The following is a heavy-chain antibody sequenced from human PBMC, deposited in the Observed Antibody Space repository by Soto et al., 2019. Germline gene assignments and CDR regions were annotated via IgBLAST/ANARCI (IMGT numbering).Heavy chain of an antibody. D-gene: IGHD5-12*01. CDR2: IIPIFGTA. CDR1: GVTFSSYA. J-gene: IGHJ4*02. V-gene: IGHV1-69*13. Sequence: VASVKVSCKASGVTFSSYAINWVRQAPGQGLEWMGGIIPIFGTANYAQKFQGRVTITADESTSTAYMELSSLRSEDTAVYYCARPVEMATISRSYLFYWGQGTLVTAPQ. CDR3: ARPVEMATISRSYLFY.